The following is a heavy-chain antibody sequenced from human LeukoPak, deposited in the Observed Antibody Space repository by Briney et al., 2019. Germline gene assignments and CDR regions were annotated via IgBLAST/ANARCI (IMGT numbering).Heavy chain of an antibody. D-gene: IGHD2-15*01. CDR2: IIPIFGTA. CDR1: GGTFSSYA. CDR3: ARGDCSGGSCYSDV. V-gene: IGHV1-69*05. Sequence: SVKVSCKASGGTFSSYAISWVRQAPGQGLEWMGRIIPIFGTANYAQKFQGRVTITTDESTSTAYMELSSLRSEDTAVYYCARGDCSGGSCYSDVWGKGTTVTVPS. J-gene: IGHJ6*04.